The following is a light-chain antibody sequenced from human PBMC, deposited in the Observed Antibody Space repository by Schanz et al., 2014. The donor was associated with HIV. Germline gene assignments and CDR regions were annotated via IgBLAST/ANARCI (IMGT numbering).Light chain of an antibody. V-gene: IGKV3-11*01. J-gene: IGKJ4*01. CDR1: QSISSN. Sequence: EIVLTQSPGILSLSPGETATLSCRASQSISSNLAWYQQRPGRAPRLLIYGASTRASGVAARFSGSGSGTDFTLTISRLEPEDFAVYYCQQRSNWPPGITFGGGTKVEI. CDR2: GAS. CDR3: QQRSNWPPGIT.